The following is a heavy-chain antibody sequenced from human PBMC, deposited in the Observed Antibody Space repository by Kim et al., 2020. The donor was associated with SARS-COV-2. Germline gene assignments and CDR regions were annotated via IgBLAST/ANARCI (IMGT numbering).Heavy chain of an antibody. Sequence: GGSLRLSCAASGFTFSSYSMNWVRQAPGKGLEWVSSISSSSSYIYYADSVKGRFTISRDNAKNSLYLQMNSLRAEDTAVYYCARDLHPNFGELGNYYYGMDVWGQGTTVTVSS. D-gene: IGHD3-10*01. V-gene: IGHV3-21*01. CDR1: GFTFSSYS. CDR3: ARDLHPNFGELGNYYYGMDV. CDR2: ISSSSSYI. J-gene: IGHJ6*02.